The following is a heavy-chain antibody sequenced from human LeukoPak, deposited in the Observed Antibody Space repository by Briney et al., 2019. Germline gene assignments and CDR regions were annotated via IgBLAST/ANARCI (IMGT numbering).Heavy chain of an antibody. CDR2: ISGTSGNT. CDR3: VRWRWHQSEFDY. Sequence: GGSLRLSCAASGFTFSIYAMSWVRQAPGKGLEWVSSISGTSGNTYYAGSVKGRFAISRDNAKNSVVLQMNNLRAEDTATYYCVRWRWHQSEFDYWGQGTLVTVSS. J-gene: IGHJ4*02. CDR1: GFTFSIYA. D-gene: IGHD5-24*01. V-gene: IGHV3-23*01.